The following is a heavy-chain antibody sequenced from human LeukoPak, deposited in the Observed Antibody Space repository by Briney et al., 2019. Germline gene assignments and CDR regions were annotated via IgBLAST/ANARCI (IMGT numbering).Heavy chain of an antibody. D-gene: IGHD2-21*02. CDR3: ARRSVVVTAGDACDI. Sequence: PSETLSLTCTVSGGSISTTYWSWIRQPPGKGLEWIGYIHHSGSTRYNPSLNSRVTISLDTSKNQYSLRLSSVTAADTAMYYCARRSVVVTAGDACDIWGQGTMVTVSS. CDR1: GGSISTTY. V-gene: IGHV4-59*08. J-gene: IGHJ3*02. CDR2: IHHSGST.